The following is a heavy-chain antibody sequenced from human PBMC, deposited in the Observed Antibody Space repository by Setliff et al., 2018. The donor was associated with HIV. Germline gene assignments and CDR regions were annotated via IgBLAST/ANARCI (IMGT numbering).Heavy chain of an antibody. CDR2: IYSDGST. CDR3: TRGGLVGAQSHFDY. CDR1: GFTVSSSY. J-gene: IGHJ4*02. V-gene: IGHV3-66*01. D-gene: IGHD1-26*01. Sequence: PGGSLRLSCEASGFTVSSSYMAWVRQAPGKGLEWVSTIYSDGSTYHRDSVKGRFTLSRDNSKNSLYLQMDSLRPEDTAIYYCTRGGLVGAQSHFDYWGPGTLGTVSS.